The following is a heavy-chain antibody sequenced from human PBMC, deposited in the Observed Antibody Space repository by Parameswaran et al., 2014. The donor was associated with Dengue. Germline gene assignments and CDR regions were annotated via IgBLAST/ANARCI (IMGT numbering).Heavy chain of an antibody. Sequence: WIRQPPGKGLEWIGSIYYSGSTYYNPSLKSRVTISVDTSKNQFSLKLSSVTAADTAVYYCARQLTVAGFDYWGQGTLVTVSS. V-gene: IGHV4-39*01. D-gene: IGHD6-19*01. CDR2: IYYSGST. CDR3: ARQLTVAGFDY. J-gene: IGHJ4*02.